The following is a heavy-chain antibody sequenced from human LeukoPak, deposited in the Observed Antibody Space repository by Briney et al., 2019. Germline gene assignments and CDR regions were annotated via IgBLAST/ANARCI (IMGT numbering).Heavy chain of an antibody. CDR3: ARNIAAAGTGYYYGMDV. V-gene: IGHV1-2*02. CDR2: INPNSGGT. D-gene: IGHD6-13*01. CDR1: GYTFTVYY. J-gene: IGHJ6*02. Sequence: ASVKVSFKASGYTFTVYYMHWVRQAPGQGLEWMGWINPNSGGTNYAQKFQGRVTMTRDTAISTAYMELSRLRSDDTAVYYCARNIAAAGTGYYYGMDVWGQGTTVTVSS.